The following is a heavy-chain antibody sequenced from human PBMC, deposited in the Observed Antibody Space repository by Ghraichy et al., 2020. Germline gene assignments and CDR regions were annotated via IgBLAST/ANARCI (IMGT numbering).Heavy chain of an antibody. CDR1: GFTFSSYW. CDR3: AREGDPTYYDFWSVFNWFDP. CDR2: INSDGSTT. J-gene: IGHJ5*02. Sequence: LSLTCAVSGFTFSSYWMHWVRQAPGKGLVWVSRINSDGSTTNYADSVKGRFTISRDNAKSTLYLQMNSLRAEDTAVYYCAREGDPTYYDFWSVFNWFDPWGQGTLVTVSS. V-gene: IGHV3-74*01. D-gene: IGHD3-3*01.